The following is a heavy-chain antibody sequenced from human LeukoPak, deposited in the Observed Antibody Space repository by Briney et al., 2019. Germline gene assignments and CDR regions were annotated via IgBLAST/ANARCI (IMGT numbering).Heavy chain of an antibody. V-gene: IGHV1-18*01. D-gene: IGHD5-12*01. CDR1: GYTFTSYG. J-gene: IGHJ6*03. CDR2: ISAYNGNT. CDR3: ARGDNSGYDQDYYYYYMDV. Sequence: ASVKVSCKASGYTFTSYGISWVRQAPGQGLEWMGWISAYNGNTNYAQKLQGRVTMTTDTSTSTAYMELRSLRSDDTAVYYCARGDNSGYDQDYYYYYMDVWGKGTTVTISS.